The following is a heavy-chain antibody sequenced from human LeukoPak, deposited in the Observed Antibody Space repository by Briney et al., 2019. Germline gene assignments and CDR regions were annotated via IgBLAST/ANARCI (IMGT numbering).Heavy chain of an antibody. CDR1: GGSISSYY. Sequence: SETLSLTCTVSGGSISSYYWSWIRQPPGKGLEWIGYIYYSGSTNYNPSLESRVTISVDTSKNQFSLKLSSVTAADTAVYYCARSRRWLQDTLDYWGQGTLVTVSS. CDR2: IYYSGST. V-gene: IGHV4-59*01. D-gene: IGHD5-24*01. J-gene: IGHJ4*02. CDR3: ARSRRWLQDTLDY.